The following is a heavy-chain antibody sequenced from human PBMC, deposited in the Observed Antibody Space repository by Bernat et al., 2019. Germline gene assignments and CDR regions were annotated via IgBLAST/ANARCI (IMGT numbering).Heavy chain of an antibody. CDR1: GFTFSSYS. CDR2: ISSSSSTI. Sequence: EVQLVESGGGLVQPGGSLRLSCAASGFTFSSYSMNWVRQAPGKGLEWVSYISSSSSTIYYADSVKGRFTISRDNAKNSLYLQMNSLRAEDTAVYYCASHPMKGWDVWGQGTTVTVSS. D-gene: IGHD6-19*01. J-gene: IGHJ6*02. CDR3: ASHPMKGWDV. V-gene: IGHV3-48*01.